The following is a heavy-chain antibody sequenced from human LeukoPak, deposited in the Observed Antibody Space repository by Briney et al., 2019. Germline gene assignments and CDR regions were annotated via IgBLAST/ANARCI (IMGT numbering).Heavy chain of an antibody. CDR3: ARLPGYCSSTSCYKDSY. J-gene: IGHJ4*02. V-gene: IGHV4-34*01. D-gene: IGHD2-2*02. CDR1: GGSFSGYY. CDR2: INHSGST. Sequence: SETLSLTCAVYGGSFSGYYWRWIRQPPGKGLEWIGEINHSGSTNYNPSLKSRVTISVDTSKNQFSLKLSSVTAADTAVYYCARLPGYCSSTSCYKDSYWGQGTLVTVSS.